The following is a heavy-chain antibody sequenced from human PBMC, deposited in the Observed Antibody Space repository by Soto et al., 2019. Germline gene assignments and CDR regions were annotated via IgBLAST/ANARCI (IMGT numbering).Heavy chain of an antibody. D-gene: IGHD3-3*01. Sequence: PGGSLRLSCAASGFTFSSYWMSWVRQAPGKGLEWVANIKQDGSEKYYVDSVKGRFTISRDNAKNSLYLQMNSLRAEDTAVYYCARGDYDFWSGYYNYYYYGMDVWGQGTTVTVYS. CDR1: GFTFSSYW. CDR2: IKQDGSEK. V-gene: IGHV3-7*03. J-gene: IGHJ6*02. CDR3: ARGDYDFWSGYYNYYYYGMDV.